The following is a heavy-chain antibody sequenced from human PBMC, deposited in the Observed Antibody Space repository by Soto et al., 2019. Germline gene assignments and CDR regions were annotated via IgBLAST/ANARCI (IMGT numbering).Heavy chain of an antibody. CDR3: AFNDELGTTSYFDY. V-gene: IGHV4-31*03. CDR2: IYYSGST. J-gene: IGHJ4*02. CDR1: GGSISSGGYY. D-gene: IGHD1-7*01. Sequence: SETLSLTCTVSGGSISSGGYYWSWIRQHPGKGLEWIGYIYYSGSTYYNPSLKSRVTISVDTSKNQFSLYLQLNSLRAEDTAVYYCAFNDELGTTSYFDYWGQGTLVTVSS.